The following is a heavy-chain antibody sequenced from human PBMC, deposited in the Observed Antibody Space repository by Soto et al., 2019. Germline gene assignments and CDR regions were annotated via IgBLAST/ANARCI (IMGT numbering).Heavy chain of an antibody. CDR2: INHSGST. J-gene: IGHJ4*02. CDR1: GGSFSGYY. Sequence: SETLSLTCAVYGGSFSGYYWSWIRQPPGKGLEWIGEINHSGSTNYNPSLKSRVTISVDTSKNQFSLKLSSVTAADTAVYYCARGRTYYDYVWGSYRPLPYFDYWRQGTLVTVSS. D-gene: IGHD3-16*02. V-gene: IGHV4-34*01. CDR3: ARGRTYYDYVWGSYRPLPYFDY.